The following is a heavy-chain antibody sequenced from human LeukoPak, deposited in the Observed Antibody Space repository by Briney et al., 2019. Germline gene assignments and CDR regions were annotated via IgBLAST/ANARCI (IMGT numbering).Heavy chain of an antibody. CDR2: ISSSSSTI. J-gene: IGHJ6*03. V-gene: IGHV3-48*01. Sequence: PGGSLGLSCAASGFTFSSYSMNWVRQAPGKGLEWVSYISSSSSTIYYADSVKGRFTISRDNAKNSLYLQMNSLRAEDTAVYYCARDFIVAGTYYYYYYYMDVWGKGTTVTVSS. CDR1: GFTFSSYS. D-gene: IGHD6-19*01. CDR3: ARDFIVAGTYYYYYYYMDV.